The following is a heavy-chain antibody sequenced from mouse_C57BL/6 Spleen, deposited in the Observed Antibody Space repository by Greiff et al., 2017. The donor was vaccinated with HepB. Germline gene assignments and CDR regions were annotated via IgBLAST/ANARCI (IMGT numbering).Heavy chain of an antibody. V-gene: IGHV1-72*01. CDR3: AKEGGGSITTVVARGWYFDV. Sequence: QVQLKQPGAELVKPGASVKLSCKASGYTFTSYWMHWVKQRPGRGLEWIGRIDPNSGGTKYNEKFKSKATLTVDKPSSTAYMQLSSLTSEDSAVYYCAKEGGGSITTVVARGWYFDVWGTGTTVTVSS. J-gene: IGHJ1*03. CDR2: IDPNSGGT. D-gene: IGHD1-1*01. CDR1: GYTFTSYW.